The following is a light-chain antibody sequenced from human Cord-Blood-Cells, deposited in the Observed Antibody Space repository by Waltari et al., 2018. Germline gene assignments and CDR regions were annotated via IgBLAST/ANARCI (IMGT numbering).Light chain of an antibody. CDR1: SSAVGGYNY. V-gene: IGLV2-14*01. CDR2: EVS. Sequence: QSALTQPASVSASPGQSITISCTGTSSAVGGYNYVSWYQQHPGKAPKLMIYEVSNRPSGVSNRFSGAKSGNTASLTISGLQAEDEADYYCSSYTSSSTFYVFGTGTKVTVL. J-gene: IGLJ1*01. CDR3: SSYTSSSTFYV.